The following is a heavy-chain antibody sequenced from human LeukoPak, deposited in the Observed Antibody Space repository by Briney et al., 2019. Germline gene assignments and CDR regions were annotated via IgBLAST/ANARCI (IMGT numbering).Heavy chain of an antibody. D-gene: IGHD3-9*01. CDR1: GCTFSSYA. CDR2: ISGSGGST. CDR3: ALDILTGYYPH. V-gene: IGHV3-23*01. J-gene: IGHJ4*02. Sequence: PGGSLRLSCAASGCTFSSYAMIWVRQAAGKGLEGVSAISGSGGSTYYADSVKGRFTISRDNSKNTLYLQMNILRAEDTAVYYCALDILTGYYPHWGQGTLVTVSS.